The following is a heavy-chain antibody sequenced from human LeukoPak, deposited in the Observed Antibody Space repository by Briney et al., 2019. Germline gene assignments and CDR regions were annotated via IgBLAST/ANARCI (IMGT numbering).Heavy chain of an antibody. J-gene: IGHJ3*02. D-gene: IGHD2-2*01. Sequence: GGSLRLSCAASGFTFSSYAMSWVRQAPGKGLEWVSAISGSGGSIYYADSVKGRFTISRDNSKNTLYLQMNSLRAEDTAVYYCAKEGALGYCSSTSCEDAFDIWGQGTMVTVSS. CDR2: ISGSGGSI. CDR3: AKEGALGYCSSTSCEDAFDI. CDR1: GFTFSSYA. V-gene: IGHV3-23*01.